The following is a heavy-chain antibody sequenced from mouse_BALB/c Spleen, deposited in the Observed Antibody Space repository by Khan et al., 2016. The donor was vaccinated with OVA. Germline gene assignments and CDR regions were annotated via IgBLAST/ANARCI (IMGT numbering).Heavy chain of an antibody. D-gene: IGHD1-1*02. Sequence: MELVESGGGLVQPGGSRKLSCAASGFTFSDYGMAWIRQGPGKGPEWITFISSLAYNFYYADTVTGRFTISRENAKNTLYLEMNSLRTEDTAMYSGARGGTGVSAYWGQGTLVTVSA. V-gene: IGHV5-15*02. CDR2: ISSLAYNF. J-gene: IGHJ3*01. CDR3: ARGGTGVSAY. CDR1: GFTFSDYG.